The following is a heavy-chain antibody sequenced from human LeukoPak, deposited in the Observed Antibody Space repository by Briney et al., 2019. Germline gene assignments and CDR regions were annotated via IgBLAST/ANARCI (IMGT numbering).Heavy chain of an antibody. Sequence: GGSLRLSCAVSGFTFSDYYMSWIRQAPGKGLEWVSYISSGGSTISHADSVKGRFTISRDNAENSLYLQMNSLRAEDTAVYYCARRAAAGKRFDYWGQGTLVTVSS. CDR2: ISSGGSTI. CDR3: ARRAAAGKRFDY. V-gene: IGHV3-11*01. J-gene: IGHJ4*02. CDR1: GFTFSDYY. D-gene: IGHD6-25*01.